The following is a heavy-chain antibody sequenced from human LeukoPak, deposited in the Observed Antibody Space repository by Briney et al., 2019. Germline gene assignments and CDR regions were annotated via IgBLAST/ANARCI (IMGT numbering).Heavy chain of an antibody. V-gene: IGHV1-18*01. CDR1: GYTFTSYG. CDR2: ISAYNGNT. J-gene: IGHJ6*04. D-gene: IGHD2-2*01. Sequence: ASAKVSCKASGYTFTSYGISWMRQAPGQGLEWMGWISAYNGNTNYAQKLQGRVTMTTDTSTSTAYMELRSLRSDGTAVYYCARGCSSNSCYAGLGDVWGKGTTVTVSS. CDR3: ARGCSSNSCYAGLGDV.